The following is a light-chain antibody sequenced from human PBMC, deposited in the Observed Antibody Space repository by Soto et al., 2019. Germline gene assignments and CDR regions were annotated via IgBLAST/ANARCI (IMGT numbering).Light chain of an antibody. CDR3: QQYGSSGT. CDR2: GAS. Sequence: EIVLTPSPGTLSLSPVERATLSCRASQSVSSTYLIWYQQKPGQAPRLLIYGASSRATGVPDRFSGSGSGTDFTLTISRLEPEDFAVYYCQQYGSSGTFGQGTKVDIK. J-gene: IGKJ1*01. V-gene: IGKV3-20*01. CDR1: QSVSSTY.